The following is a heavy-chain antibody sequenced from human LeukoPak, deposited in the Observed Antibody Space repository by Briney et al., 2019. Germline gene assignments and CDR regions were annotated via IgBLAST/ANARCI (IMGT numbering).Heavy chain of an antibody. Sequence: NTSETLSLTCTVSGGSISSSSYYWGWIRQPPGKGLEWIGSIYYSGSTYYNPSLKSRVTISVDTSKNQFSLKLSSVTAADTAVYYCARQVAPNYDILTGHTAGFDYWGQGTLVTVSS. CDR3: ARQVAPNYDILTGHTAGFDY. V-gene: IGHV4-39*01. J-gene: IGHJ4*02. D-gene: IGHD3-9*01. CDR2: IYYSGST. CDR1: GGSISSSSYY.